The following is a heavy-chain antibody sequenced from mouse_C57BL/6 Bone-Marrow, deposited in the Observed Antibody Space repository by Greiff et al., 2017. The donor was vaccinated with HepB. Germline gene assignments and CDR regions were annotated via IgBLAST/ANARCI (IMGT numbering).Heavy chain of an antibody. D-gene: IGHD2-3*01. CDR3: TSHDGYLGDY. V-gene: IGHV6-6*01. CDR2: IRNKANNHAT. Sequence: EVMLVESGGGLVQPGGSMKLSCAASGFTFSDAWMDWVRQSPEKGLEWVAEIRNKANNHATYYAESVKGRFTISRDDSKSSVYLQMNSLRAEDTGIYYCTSHDGYLGDYWGQGTTLTVSS. CDR1: GFTFSDAW. J-gene: IGHJ2*01.